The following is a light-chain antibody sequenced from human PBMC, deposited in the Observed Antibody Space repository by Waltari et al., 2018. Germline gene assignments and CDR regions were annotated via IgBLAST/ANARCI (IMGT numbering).Light chain of an antibody. Sequence: IVLKQSPGTLSLSPGARATLSCRASQSVGRSLAWYQKKPGQAPRLLIYDASSRATAIPDRFSGSGSGTDFSLTISRLEPEDFAVYYCQKYVNLPATFGQGTTVEIK. CDR2: DAS. CDR3: QKYVNLPAT. CDR1: QSVGRS. J-gene: IGKJ1*01. V-gene: IGKV3-20*01.